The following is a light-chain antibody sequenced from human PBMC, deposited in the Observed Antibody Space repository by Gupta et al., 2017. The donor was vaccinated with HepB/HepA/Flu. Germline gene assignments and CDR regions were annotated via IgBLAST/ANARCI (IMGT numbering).Light chain of an antibody. CDR3: QKYYSAPFT. Sequence: DIQMTPSPPSLSAAVGDRVTITCRARQAISNYLAWYQQKPGKVPKLLIYAASTLLSGVPSRFSGSGSGTDFTLTISSLQPEDVATYYCQKYYSAPFTFGPGTKVDIK. V-gene: IGKV1-27*01. J-gene: IGKJ3*01. CDR2: AAS. CDR1: QAISNY.